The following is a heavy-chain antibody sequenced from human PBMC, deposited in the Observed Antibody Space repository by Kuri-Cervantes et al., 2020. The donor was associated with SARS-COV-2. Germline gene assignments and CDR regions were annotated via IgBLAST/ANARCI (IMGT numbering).Heavy chain of an antibody. CDR1: GGSISSGSYY. V-gene: IGHV4-61*02. CDR3: ARGGGDCSSTSCPYYYYYMDV. J-gene: IGHJ6*03. CDR2: IYTSGST. D-gene: IGHD2-2*01. Sequence: LRLSCTVSGGSISSGSYYWSWIRQPAGKGLEWIGRIYTSGSTNYNPSLKSRVTISVDTSKNQFSLKLSSVTAADTAVYYCARGGGDCSSTSCPYYYYYMDVWGKGTTVTVSS.